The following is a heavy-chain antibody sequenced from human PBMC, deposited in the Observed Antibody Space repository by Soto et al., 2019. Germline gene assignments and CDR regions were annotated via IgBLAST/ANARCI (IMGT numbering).Heavy chain of an antibody. CDR2: ISSSSSYT. Sequence: GGSLRLSCAASGFTFSDYYMSWIRQAPGKGLEWVSYISSSSSYTNYADSVKGRFTISRDNAKNSLYLQMNSLRAEDTAVYYCARGDVDTAMTFDYWGQGTLVTVSS. V-gene: IGHV3-11*05. CDR1: GFTFSDYY. D-gene: IGHD5-18*01. J-gene: IGHJ4*02. CDR3: ARGDVDTAMTFDY.